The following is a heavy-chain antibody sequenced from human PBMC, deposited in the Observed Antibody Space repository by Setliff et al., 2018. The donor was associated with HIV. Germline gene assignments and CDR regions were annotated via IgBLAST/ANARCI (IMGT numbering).Heavy chain of an antibody. CDR2: INHSGST. CDR3: ARHGAFYYYYYMDV. CDR1: GGSFSDYY. Sequence: SETLSLTCAVYGGSFSDYYWSWIRQPPGKGLEWIGEINHSGSTYYNPSLKSRVTISVDTSKNQFSLNLSSVTAADTAVYYCARHGAFYYYYYMDVWGKGTTVTVSS. J-gene: IGHJ6*03. V-gene: IGHV4-34*01.